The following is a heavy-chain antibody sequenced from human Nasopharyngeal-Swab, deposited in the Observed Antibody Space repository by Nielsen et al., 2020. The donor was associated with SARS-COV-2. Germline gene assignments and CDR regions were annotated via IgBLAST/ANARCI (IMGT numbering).Heavy chain of an antibody. CDR1: GFTFSSYA. D-gene: IGHD4-17*01. V-gene: IGHV3-23*01. CDR3: AKDPRSNDYGDYFDY. Sequence: GESLKISCAASGFTFSSYAMSWVRQAPGKGLEWVPAISGSGGSTYYADSVKGRFTISRDNSKNTLYLQMNSLRAEDTAVYYCAKDPRSNDYGDYFDYWGQGTLVTVSS. J-gene: IGHJ4*02. CDR2: ISGSGGST.